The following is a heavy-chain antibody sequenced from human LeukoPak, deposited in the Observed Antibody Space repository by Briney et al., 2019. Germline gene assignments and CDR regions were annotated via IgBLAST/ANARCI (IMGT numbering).Heavy chain of an antibody. Sequence: PGGSLRLSCAASGFTFGEYAMHWVRQAPGKGLEWVAVISYDGRQKFYGDSVKGRFTISRDNPKNTLYLQMNSLRDDDTAVYYCAKDSDIVVVVAAIELDYWGQGTLVTVSS. CDR3: AKDSDIVVVVAAIELDY. J-gene: IGHJ4*02. D-gene: IGHD2-15*01. CDR2: ISYDGRQK. CDR1: GFTFGEYA. V-gene: IGHV3-30-3*01.